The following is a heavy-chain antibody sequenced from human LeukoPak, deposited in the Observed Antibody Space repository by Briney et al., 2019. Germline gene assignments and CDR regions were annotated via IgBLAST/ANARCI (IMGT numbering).Heavy chain of an antibody. J-gene: IGHJ4*02. Sequence: GGSLRLSCAASGFTVSSNYMSWIRQAPGKGLEWVSYISSSGSTIYYADSVKGRFTISRDNAKNSLYLQMNSLRAEDTAVYYCAREGGTRPVCYFDYWGQGTLVTVSS. CDR2: ISSSGSTI. CDR3: AREGGTRPVCYFDY. D-gene: IGHD1-1*01. V-gene: IGHV3-11*04. CDR1: GFTVSSNY.